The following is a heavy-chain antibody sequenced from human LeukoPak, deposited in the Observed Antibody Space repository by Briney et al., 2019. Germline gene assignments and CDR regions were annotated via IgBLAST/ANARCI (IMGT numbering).Heavy chain of an antibody. Sequence: TSETLSLTCTVSGYSISSGYYWGWIRQPPGKGLEWIGSIYHSGSTYYNPSLKSRVTISVDTSKNQFSLKLSSVTAADTAVYCCARAALRTLVGAAPPLDYWGQGTLVTVSS. CDR2: IYHSGST. V-gene: IGHV4-38-2*02. D-gene: IGHD1-26*01. CDR3: ARAALRTLVGAAPPLDY. J-gene: IGHJ4*02. CDR1: GYSISSGYY.